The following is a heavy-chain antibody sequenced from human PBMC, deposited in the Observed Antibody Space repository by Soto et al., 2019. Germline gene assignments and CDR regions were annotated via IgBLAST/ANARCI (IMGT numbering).Heavy chain of an antibody. D-gene: IGHD2-21*02. CDR3: ARGAVVVTAIPIFDY. CDR2: IYYSGST. V-gene: IGHV4-59*01. Sequence: KPSETLSLTCTVSGGSISSYYWSWIRQPPGKGLEWIGYIYYSGSTNYNPSLKSRVTISVDTSKNQFSLKLSSVTAADTAVYYCARGAVVVTAIPIFDYWGQGTLVTVSS. J-gene: IGHJ4*02. CDR1: GGSISSYY.